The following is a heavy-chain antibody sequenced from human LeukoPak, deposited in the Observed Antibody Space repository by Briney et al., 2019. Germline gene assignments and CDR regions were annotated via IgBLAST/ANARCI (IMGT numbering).Heavy chain of an antibody. D-gene: IGHD5-24*01. Sequence: SGKGPCKASGGTFRSYAISWVRQGPGQRLELMGRIIPIFGTANHAQKFQGRVTITTDESTSTAYMELSSLRSEDTAVYYCAHSERWLQFDAFDIWGQGTMVTVSS. CDR2: IIPIFGTA. V-gene: IGHV1-69*05. CDR3: AHSERWLQFDAFDI. CDR1: GGTFRSYA. J-gene: IGHJ3*02.